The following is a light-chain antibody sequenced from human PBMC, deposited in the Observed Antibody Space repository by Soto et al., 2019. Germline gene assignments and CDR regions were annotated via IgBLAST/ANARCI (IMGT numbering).Light chain of an antibody. CDR1: SSDVGSYNY. Sequence: QSALTQPASVSGSPGQSITISCTGTSSDVGSYNYVSWYQQHPGKAPKLMIYDVSNRPSGVYDRFSGSNSGNTASLTISGLQAEDEADYYCSSYISSSTSVVFGGGTKVTVL. J-gene: IGLJ2*01. V-gene: IGLV2-14*01. CDR2: DVS. CDR3: SSYISSSTSVV.